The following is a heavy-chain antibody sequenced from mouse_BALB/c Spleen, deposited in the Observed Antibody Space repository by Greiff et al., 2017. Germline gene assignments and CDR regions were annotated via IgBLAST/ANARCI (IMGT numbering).Heavy chain of an antibody. Sequence: EVKVVESGGGLVKPGGSLKLSCAASGFTFSSYAMSWVRQSPEKRLEWVAEISSGGSYTYYPDTVTGRFTISRDNAKNTLYLEMSSLRSEDTAMYYCARGNYDGYSDYWGQGTTLTVSS. D-gene: IGHD2-3*01. CDR2: ISSGGSYT. V-gene: IGHV5-9-4*01. CDR1: GFTFSSYA. CDR3: ARGNYDGYSDY. J-gene: IGHJ2*01.